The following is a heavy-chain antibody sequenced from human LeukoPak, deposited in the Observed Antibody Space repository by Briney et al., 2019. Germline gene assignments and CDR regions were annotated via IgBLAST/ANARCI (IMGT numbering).Heavy chain of an antibody. J-gene: IGHJ4*02. V-gene: IGHV3-48*01. Sequence: GGSLRLSCAASGFTFSSYSMNWVRQAPGKGLEWVSYISSSSSTIYYADSVKGRFTISRDNAKNSLYLQMNSLRAEDTAVYYCARALGSSSSYFDYWGQETLVTVSS. D-gene: IGHD6-6*01. CDR2: ISSSSSTI. CDR3: ARALGSSSSYFDY. CDR1: GFTFSSYS.